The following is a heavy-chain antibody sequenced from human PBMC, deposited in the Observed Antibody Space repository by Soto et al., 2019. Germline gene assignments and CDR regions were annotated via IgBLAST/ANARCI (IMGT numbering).Heavy chain of an antibody. D-gene: IGHD3-22*01. CDR3: ATPRSYHPDSTGSWVGAFDI. V-gene: IGHV5-51*01. Sequence: SGESLKISCKGSGYSFTSYWIGWVRQMPGKGLEWMGIIYPGDSDTRYSPSFQGQVTISADKSISTAYLQWSSLKASDTAMYYCATPRSYHPDSTGSWVGAFDIWGQGTMATVSS. CDR2: IYPGDSDT. J-gene: IGHJ3*02. CDR1: GYSFTSYW.